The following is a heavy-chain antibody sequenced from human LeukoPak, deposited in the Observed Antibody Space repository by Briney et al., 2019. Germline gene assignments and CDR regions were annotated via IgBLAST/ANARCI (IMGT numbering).Heavy chain of an antibody. CDR1: GFTFSSHA. Sequence: GGSLRLSCAASGFTFSSHAMSWVRQAPGKGLEWVSAISGSGGSTYYADSVKGRFTISRDNSKNTLYLQMNSLRAEDTAVYYCAKHNSVTHEPIDYWGQGTLVTVSS. V-gene: IGHV3-23*01. J-gene: IGHJ4*02. CDR3: AKHNSVTHEPIDY. CDR2: ISGSGGST. D-gene: IGHD4-17*01.